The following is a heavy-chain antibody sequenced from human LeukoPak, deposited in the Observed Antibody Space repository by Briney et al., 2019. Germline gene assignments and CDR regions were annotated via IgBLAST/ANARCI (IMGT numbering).Heavy chain of an antibody. V-gene: IGHV3-33*03. D-gene: IGHD6-19*01. Sequence: GSLRLSCAAPGFTFSSYGMHWVRQASGKGLEWVAVIWYDGSNKYYADSVKGRFTISRDKSKNTLYLQMNSLRAEDTAVYYCAKDQGGTYSSYNYWGQGTLVTVSS. CDR2: IWYDGSNK. J-gene: IGHJ4*02. CDR1: GFTFSSYG. CDR3: AKDQGGTYSSYNY.